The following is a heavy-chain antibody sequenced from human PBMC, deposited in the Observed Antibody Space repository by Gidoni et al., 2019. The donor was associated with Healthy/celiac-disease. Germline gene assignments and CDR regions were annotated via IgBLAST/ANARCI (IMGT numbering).Heavy chain of an antibody. J-gene: IGHJ4*02. Sequence: QVQLVESGGGVVQPGRSLRLSCAASGFTFSSYGMHWVRQAPGKGLEWVAVIWYDGSNKYYADSVKGRFTISRDNSKNTLYLQMNSLRAEDTAVYYCARDCKAVRCLDYWGQGTLVTVSS. CDR3: ARDCKAVRCLDY. CDR2: IWYDGSNK. V-gene: IGHV3-33*01. CDR1: GFTFSSYG. D-gene: IGHD4-17*01.